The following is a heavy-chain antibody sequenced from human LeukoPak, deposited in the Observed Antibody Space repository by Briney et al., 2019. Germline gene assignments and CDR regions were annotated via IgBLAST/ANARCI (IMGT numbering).Heavy chain of an antibody. CDR3: AKAPATYYGLGSLKN. CDR1: GFTFSRYV. Sequence: GRSLRLSCAASGFTFSRYVMHWVRQAPGKGLEWVAVISNDGSNTYYVDSVKGRFTISRDNSKNTLYLQMNSLRAEDTAVYYCAKAPATYYGLGSLKNWGQGTLVTVPS. J-gene: IGHJ4*02. V-gene: IGHV3-30*18. D-gene: IGHD3-10*01. CDR2: ISNDGSNT.